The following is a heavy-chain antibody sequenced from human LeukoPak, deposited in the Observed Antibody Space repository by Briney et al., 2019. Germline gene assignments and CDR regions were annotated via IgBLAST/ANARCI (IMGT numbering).Heavy chain of an antibody. CDR3: ARAPHGYNIFDY. Sequence: PSETLSLTCTVSGGSISSHYWSWLRQPPGKGLEWIGYIYYSWSTNYNPSLKSRVTISVDTSKNQFSLKLSSVTAADTAVYYCARAPHGYNIFDYWGQGTLVTVSS. D-gene: IGHD5-24*01. CDR2: IYYSWST. J-gene: IGHJ4*02. CDR1: GGSISSHY. V-gene: IGHV4-59*11.